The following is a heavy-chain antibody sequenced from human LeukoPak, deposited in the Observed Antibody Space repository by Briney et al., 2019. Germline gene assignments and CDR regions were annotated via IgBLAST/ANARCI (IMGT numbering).Heavy chain of an antibody. CDR3: ARSPRSMVRGVITHDY. D-gene: IGHD3-10*01. Sequence: GGSLRLSCAASGFTFSSYSMNWVRQAPGKGLEWVSSISSSSSYIYYADSVKGRFTISRDNAKNSLYLQMNSLRAEDTAVCYCARSPRSMVRGVITHDYWGQGTLVTVSS. CDR1: GFTFSSYS. V-gene: IGHV3-21*01. J-gene: IGHJ4*02. CDR2: ISSSSSYI.